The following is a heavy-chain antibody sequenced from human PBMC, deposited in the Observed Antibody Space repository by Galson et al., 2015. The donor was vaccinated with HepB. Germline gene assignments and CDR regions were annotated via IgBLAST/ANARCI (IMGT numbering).Heavy chain of an antibody. CDR3: ARLEDVEGWFGETTFDY. Sequence: SVKVSCKASGFSFSTYGISWVRQAPGQGLEWMGWISPYTGHTNYAQKFQGSVTMTTDTSTSTAYMELRSLRSDDTAVYYCARLEDVEGWFGETTFDYWGQGTPVTVSS. CDR1: GFSFSTYG. V-gene: IGHV1-18*01. CDR2: ISPYTGHT. D-gene: IGHD3-10*01. J-gene: IGHJ4*02.